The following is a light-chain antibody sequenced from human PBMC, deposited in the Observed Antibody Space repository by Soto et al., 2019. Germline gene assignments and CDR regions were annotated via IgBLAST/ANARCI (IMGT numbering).Light chain of an antibody. CDR3: RSYTTTTRL. V-gene: IGLV2-14*01. Sequence: QSALTQPASVSGSPGQSITISCTGTSSDIGSNNYVSWFQQHPGKAPTLIIYEVSNRPSGVSTHFSGSKSGNTASLTISGLLPEEEYEFSCRSYTTTTRLFGGGTKLTVL. J-gene: IGLJ3*02. CDR2: EVS. CDR1: SSDIGSNNY.